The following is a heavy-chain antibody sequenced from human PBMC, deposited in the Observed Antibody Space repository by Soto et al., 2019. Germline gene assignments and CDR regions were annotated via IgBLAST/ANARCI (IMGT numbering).Heavy chain of an antibody. Sequence: GGSLRLSCAASGFTFSSYGMHWVRQAPGKGLEWVAVIWYDGSNKYYADSVKGRFTISRDNSKNTLYLQMNSLRAEGTAVYYCARDLGAIVAIDYWGQGTLVTVSS. CDR1: GFTFSSYG. J-gene: IGHJ4*02. CDR2: IWYDGSNK. V-gene: IGHV3-33*01. D-gene: IGHD5-12*01. CDR3: ARDLGAIVAIDY.